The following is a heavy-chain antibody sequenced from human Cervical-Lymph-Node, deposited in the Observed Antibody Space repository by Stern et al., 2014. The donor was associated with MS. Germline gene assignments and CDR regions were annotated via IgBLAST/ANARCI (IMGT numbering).Heavy chain of an antibody. Sequence: QMQLVQSGAEVQKPGASVKVSCTASGYTFTSYVLHWVRQAPGQSLEWMGWINAGNGNTKYAHKFQGRVTFSRDTSASTAYMEMSSLRSEDTAVFYCARDYGDFDWTPVSRFDYWGREPRSPYPQ. CDR1: GYTFTSYV. CDR2: INAGNGNT. V-gene: IGHV1-3*01. D-gene: IGHD4-17*01. CDR3: ARDYGDFDWTPVSRFDY. J-gene: IGHJ4*02.